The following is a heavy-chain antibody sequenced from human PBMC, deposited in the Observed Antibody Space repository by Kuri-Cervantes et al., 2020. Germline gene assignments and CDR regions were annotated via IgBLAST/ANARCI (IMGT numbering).Heavy chain of an antibody. CDR2: INPSGGST. CDR1: GYTFTSYY. CDR3: AGGYYGSGSYPSW. J-gene: IGHJ4*01. V-gene: IGHV1-46*01. D-gene: IGHD3-10*01. Sequence: ASVKVSCKASGYTFTSYYMHWVRQAPGQGLEWMGIINPSGGSTSYAQKFQGRVTMTSDTSTSTVYMDLSSRRGEDTAVYYCAGGYYGSGSYPSWWGHGTLVTVSS.